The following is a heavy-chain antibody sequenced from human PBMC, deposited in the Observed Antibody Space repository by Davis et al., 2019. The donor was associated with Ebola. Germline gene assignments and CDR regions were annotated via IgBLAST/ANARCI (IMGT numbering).Heavy chain of an antibody. CDR1: GFTFSSYG. J-gene: IGHJ6*03. D-gene: IGHD2-2*01. V-gene: IGHV3-30*02. CDR2: IRYDGSNK. CDR3: ARGYCSSTSCTDYYYYHMDV. Sequence: PGGSLRLSCAASGFTFSSYGMHWVRQAPGKGLEWVAFIRYDGSNKYYADSVKGRFTISRDNSKNTLYLQMNSLRAEDTAVYYCARGYCSSTSCTDYYYYHMDVWGKGTTVTVSS.